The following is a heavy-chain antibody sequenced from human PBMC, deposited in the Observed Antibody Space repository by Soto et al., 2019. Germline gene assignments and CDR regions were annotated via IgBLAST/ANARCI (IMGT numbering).Heavy chain of an antibody. J-gene: IGHJ4*02. Sequence: EVQLVESGGGLVQPGGSLRLSCTTSGLAFSTYWMAWVRQAPGKGLEWVGNTKPDETETYYADSVEGRFTISRDNAKNSLYLQMDRLRVEDTAVYYGATSGDVTFHYWGQGTPVTVSS. CDR2: TKPDETET. CDR3: ATSGDVTFHY. D-gene: IGHD6-25*01. V-gene: IGHV3-7*02. CDR1: GLAFSTYW.